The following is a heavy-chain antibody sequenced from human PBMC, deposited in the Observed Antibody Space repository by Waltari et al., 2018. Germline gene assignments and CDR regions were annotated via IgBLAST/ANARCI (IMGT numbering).Heavy chain of an antibody. J-gene: IGHJ6*02. D-gene: IGHD6-6*01. CDR3: ARDPRGIAARRSYYGMDV. V-gene: IGHV3-33*08. CDR1: GFTFSSYG. Sequence: QVQLVESGGGVVQPGRSLRLSCAASGFTFSSYGMHWVRQAPGKGLEWVAVIWYDGSNKDYADSVKGRFTISRDNSKNTLYLQMNSRRSEDTAVYYCARDPRGIAARRSYYGMDVWGQGTLVTVSS. CDR2: IWYDGSNK.